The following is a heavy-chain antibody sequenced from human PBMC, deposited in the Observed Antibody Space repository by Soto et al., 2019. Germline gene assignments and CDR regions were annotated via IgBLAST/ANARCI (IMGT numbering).Heavy chain of an antibody. J-gene: IGHJ6*02. Sequence: EVQLLESGGGLGQPGGSLRLSCVASGFTFSSYVMTWVRQAPGKGLEWVSSLTGSGSSTYYADSVKGRFTISRDNSKNTLYLQMNSLRVEDTAEYYCAKDEAGTPSTYGMDVWGQGTTVTVSS. CDR3: AKDEAGTPSTYGMDV. V-gene: IGHV3-23*01. D-gene: IGHD1-7*01. CDR2: LTGSGSST. CDR1: GFTFSSYV.